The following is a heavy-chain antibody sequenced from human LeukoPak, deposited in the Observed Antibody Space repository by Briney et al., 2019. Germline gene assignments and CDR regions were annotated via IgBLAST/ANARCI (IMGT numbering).Heavy chain of an antibody. V-gene: IGHV4-59*08. J-gene: IGHJ6*03. CDR1: GGSISSYY. Sequence: SETLSLTCTVSGGSISSYYWSWIRQPPRKGLEWIGHIYYSGSTNYNPSLKSRVTISVDTSKNQFSLKLSSVTAADTAVYYCARRLVYYYYMDVRGKGTTVTISS. CDR2: IYYSGST. CDR3: ARRLVYYYYMDV. D-gene: IGHD2-21*01.